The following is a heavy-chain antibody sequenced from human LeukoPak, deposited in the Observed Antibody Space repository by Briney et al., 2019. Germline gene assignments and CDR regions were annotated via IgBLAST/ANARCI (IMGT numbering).Heavy chain of an antibody. CDR1: GGSISSSNW. D-gene: IGHD3-22*01. CDR2: IYHSGST. Sequence: SETLSLTCAVSGGSISSSNWWSWVRQPPGKGLEWIGEIYHSGSTNYNPSLKSRVTISVDKSKNQFSLKLSSVTAADTAVYYCARVGSRSGYYPQYFDYWGQGTLVTDSS. J-gene: IGHJ4*02. V-gene: IGHV4-4*02. CDR3: ARVGSRSGYYPQYFDY.